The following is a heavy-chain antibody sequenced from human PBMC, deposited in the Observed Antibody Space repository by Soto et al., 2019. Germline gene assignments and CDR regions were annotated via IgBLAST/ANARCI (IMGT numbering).Heavy chain of an antibody. J-gene: IGHJ4*02. V-gene: IGHV3-30*18. Sequence: QVQLVESGGGVVQPGRSLRLSCAASGFTFSSYGMHWVRQAPGKGLEGVAVISYDGSNKYYADSVKGRFTISRDNSKNTLYLQMNSLRAEDTAVYYCAKAGGHWFDCWGQGTLVTVCS. CDR3: AKAGGHWFDC. CDR1: GFTFSSYG. D-gene: IGHD1-1*01. CDR2: ISYDGSNK.